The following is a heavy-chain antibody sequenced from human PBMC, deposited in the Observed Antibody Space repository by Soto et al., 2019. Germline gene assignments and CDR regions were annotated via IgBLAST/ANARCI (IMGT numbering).Heavy chain of an antibody. CDR3: AIDSGGADY. CDR2: INAGNGNT. Sequence: QVQLVQSGAEEKKPGASVKVSCKASGYNFTNYAMHWVRQAPGQRLEWMGWINAGNGNTKYSQKFQDRVPISRDTSASKAYMELSSLRHEDTAVYYCAIDSGGADYWGQGTLVTVSS. V-gene: IGHV1-3*05. J-gene: IGHJ4*02. CDR1: GYNFTNYA. D-gene: IGHD3-10*01.